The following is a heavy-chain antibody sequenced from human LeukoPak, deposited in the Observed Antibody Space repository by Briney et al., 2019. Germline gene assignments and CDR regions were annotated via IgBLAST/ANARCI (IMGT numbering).Heavy chain of an antibody. D-gene: IGHD2-15*01. V-gene: IGHV4-30-4*01. CDR3: ARVVVVVVAATPDAFDI. Sequence: SETLSLTCTVSGGSISSGDYYWSWIRQPPGKGLEWIGYIYYSGSTYYNPSLKSRVTISVDTSKNQFSLKLSSVTAADTAVYYCARVVVVVVAATPDAFDIWGQGTMVTVSS. J-gene: IGHJ3*02. CDR2: IYYSGST. CDR1: GGSISSGDYY.